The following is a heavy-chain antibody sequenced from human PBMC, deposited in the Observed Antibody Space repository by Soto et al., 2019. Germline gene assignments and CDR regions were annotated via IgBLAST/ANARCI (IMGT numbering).Heavy chain of an antibody. D-gene: IGHD2-8*02. CDR3: ARGMTPPGAPAWYYFDS. CDR2: FSLSGTT. Sequence: SETLSLTCTVSGAAITGSSYLILIRHPSGKGLEWIGRFSLSGTTNYNPSLRSRVTMSADVSKNQFSLRLTSVTAADTALYYCARGMTPPGAPAWYYFDSWGQGTLVTVSS. V-gene: IGHV4-4*07. CDR1: GAAITGSSY. J-gene: IGHJ4*02.